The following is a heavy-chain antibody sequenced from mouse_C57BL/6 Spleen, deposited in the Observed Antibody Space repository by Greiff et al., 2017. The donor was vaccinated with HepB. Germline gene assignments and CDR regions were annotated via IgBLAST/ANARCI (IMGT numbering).Heavy chain of an antibody. CDR1: GFTFSNYW. Sequence: DVKLVESGGGLVQPGGSMKLSCVASGFTFSNYWMNWVRQSPEKGLEWVAQIRLKSDNYATHYAESVKGRFTISRDDSKSSVYLQMNSLRAEDTGIYYCTGTACFDYWGQGTTLTVSS. CDR2: IRLKSDNYAT. V-gene: IGHV6-3*01. J-gene: IGHJ2*01. CDR3: TGTACFDY. D-gene: IGHD1-2*01.